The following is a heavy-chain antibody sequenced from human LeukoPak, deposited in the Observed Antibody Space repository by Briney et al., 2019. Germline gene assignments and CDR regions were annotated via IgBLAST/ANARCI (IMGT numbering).Heavy chain of an antibody. V-gene: IGHV3-30*02. D-gene: IGHD6-19*01. CDR1: GFTFSNYA. J-gene: IGHJ4*02. CDR2: IWFDGTNK. CDR3: AKGGYSSGWFDY. Sequence: GGSLRLSCAASGFTFSNYAMHWVRQAPGTGLELVAVIWFDGTNKYYGDSVRGRFTISRDNSKNRLYLQMNSLRAEDTAVYYCAKGGYSSGWFDYWGQGTLVTVSS.